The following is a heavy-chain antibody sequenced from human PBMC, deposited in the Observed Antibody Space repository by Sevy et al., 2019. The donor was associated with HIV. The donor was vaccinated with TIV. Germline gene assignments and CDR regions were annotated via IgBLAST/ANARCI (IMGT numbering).Heavy chain of an antibody. Sequence: GGSLRLSCAASGFAFSTHAMYWVRQAPGKGLEWVAVISYEGTETFYAASVEGRFTISRDNSKNMLSLQINSLRPEDTAVYYCAGDGGNSVKWYPLYWGHGTLVTVSS. J-gene: IGHJ4*01. CDR2: ISYEGTET. CDR3: AGDGGNSVKWYPLY. V-gene: IGHV3-30-3*01. D-gene: IGHD2-2*01. CDR1: GFAFSTHA.